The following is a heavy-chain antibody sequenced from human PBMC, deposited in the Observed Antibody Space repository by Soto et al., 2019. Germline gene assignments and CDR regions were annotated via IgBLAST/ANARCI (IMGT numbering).Heavy chain of an antibody. V-gene: IGHV4-34*01. CDR3: AREVPSRYFYL. Sequence: QVRLQQWGAGLLKPSETLPLTCAVYGGSFSDYYWSWIRQPPGKGLEWIGEINHSGSTNYNPSLKSRVTISVDTSKNQFSLKLNSVTAADTAVYYCAREVPSRYFYLWGRGPPVTVSS. CDR1: GGSFSDYY. CDR2: INHSGST. D-gene: IGHD3-10*01. J-gene: IGHJ2*01.